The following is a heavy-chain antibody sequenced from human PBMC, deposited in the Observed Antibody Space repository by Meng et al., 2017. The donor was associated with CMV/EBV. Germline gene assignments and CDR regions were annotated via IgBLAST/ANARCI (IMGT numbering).Heavy chain of an antibody. V-gene: IGHV1-69*05. CDR2: IIPIFGTA. D-gene: IGHD5-12*01. CDR3: ARGLGHAVDN. CDR1: GGTFSSYA. Sequence: VSCKASGGTFSSYAISWVRQAPGQGLEWMGGIIPIFGTANYAQKFQGRVAITTDESTSTAYMELSSLRSEDTAVYYCARGLGHAVDNWGQGTLVTVSS. J-gene: IGHJ4*02.